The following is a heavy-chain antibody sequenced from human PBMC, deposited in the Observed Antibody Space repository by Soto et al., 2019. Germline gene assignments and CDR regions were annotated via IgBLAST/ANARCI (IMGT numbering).Heavy chain of an antibody. J-gene: IGHJ4*02. CDR2: IYYSGST. CDR3: ATYTRYFDY. D-gene: IGHD2-2*02. CDR1: GGSISSYY. Sequence: SETLSLTCTVSGGSISSYYWSWIRQPPGKGLEWIGYIYYSGSTNYNPSLKSRVTISVDTSKNQFSLKLSSVTAADTAVYYCATYTRYFDYWGQGTLVTVSS. V-gene: IGHV4-59*01.